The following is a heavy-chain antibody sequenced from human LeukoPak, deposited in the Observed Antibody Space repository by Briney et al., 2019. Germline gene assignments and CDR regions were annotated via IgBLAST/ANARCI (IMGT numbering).Heavy chain of an antibody. CDR3: ASAGGLGF. J-gene: IGHJ4*02. D-gene: IGHD1-14*01. CDR2: ISSSSSYI. Sequence: GGSLRLSCAASGFTFNNYWMTWVRQAPGKGLEWVSSISSSSSYIYYADSVKGRFTISRDNAKNSLYLQMNSLRAEDTAVYYCASAGGLGFWGQGTLVTVSS. V-gene: IGHV3-21*01. CDR1: GFTFNNYW.